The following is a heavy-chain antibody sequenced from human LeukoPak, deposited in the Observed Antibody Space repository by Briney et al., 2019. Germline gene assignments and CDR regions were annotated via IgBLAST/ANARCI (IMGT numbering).Heavy chain of an antibody. CDR3: VRAHVGAGLAFDI. V-gene: IGHV3-23*01. Sequence: GGSQRLSCAASGFTFRNYDMSWVRQAPGKGLEWVSSLTTDGGSTEYADSVKGRFTISRENAKNSFYLQMNSLTAGDTAVYYCVRAHVGAGLAFDIWGQGTMVTVSS. J-gene: IGHJ3*02. D-gene: IGHD1-26*01. CDR1: GFTFRNYD. CDR2: LTTDGGST.